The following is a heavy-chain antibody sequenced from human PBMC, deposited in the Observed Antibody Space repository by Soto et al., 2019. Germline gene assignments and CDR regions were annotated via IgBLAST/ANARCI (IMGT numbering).Heavy chain of an antibody. J-gene: IGHJ4*02. D-gene: IGHD1-26*01. CDR2: INANNGDT. CDR3: SRFGAYGSH. CDR1: GHTFTSYG. Sequence: GPELKKPGASVKVSCKASGHTFTSYGISWVRQAPGQGLEWMGRINANNGDTDYRQKFQGRITMTADASTDTVYMDLRNLTTDDTGVYYCSRFGAYGSHWGQGTQITVSS. V-gene: IGHV1-18*04.